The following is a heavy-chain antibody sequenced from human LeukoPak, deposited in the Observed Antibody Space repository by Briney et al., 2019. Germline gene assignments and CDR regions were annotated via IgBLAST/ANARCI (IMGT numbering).Heavy chain of an antibody. Sequence: GGSLRLSCAASGFTFSSYGMHWVRQAPGKGLEWVAFIRYDGSNKYYADSVKGRFTISRDNSKNTLYLQMGSLRAEDMAVYYCARADDSSGYTWFDPWGQGTLVTVSS. CDR3: ARADDSSGYTWFDP. V-gene: IGHV3-30*02. J-gene: IGHJ5*02. CDR1: GFTFSSYG. CDR2: IRYDGSNK. D-gene: IGHD3-22*01.